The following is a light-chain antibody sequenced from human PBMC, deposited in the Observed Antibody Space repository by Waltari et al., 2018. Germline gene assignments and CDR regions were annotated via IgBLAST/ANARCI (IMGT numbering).Light chain of an antibody. J-gene: IGLJ1*01. CDR2: EVT. CDR1: SSDVGSDNL. Sequence: QSALIQPASASGSPGQSITIPCIGISSDVGSDNLVSCYQKHPGKAPKLMIYEVTKRPSGISYRFSGSKSGNTASLTISGLQAEDEADYYCCSYASTDSYVFGTGTKVTVL. CDR3: CSYASTDSYV. V-gene: IGLV2-23*02.